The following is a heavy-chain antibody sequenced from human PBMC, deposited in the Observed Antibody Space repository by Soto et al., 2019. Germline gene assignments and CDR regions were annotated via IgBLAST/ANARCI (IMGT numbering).Heavy chain of an antibody. D-gene: IGHD3-3*01. V-gene: IGHV3-21*01. J-gene: IGHJ4*02. Sequence: EVQLVESGGGLVKPGGSLRLSCAASGFSFSPYTMSWVRQAPGKGLEWVSSISGSSSYIYYSDSMKGRFTISRDNAKNSLFLQMNSLRLEDTAVYYCARSSLGILRFLEWSFDYWGQGTLVTVSS. CDR1: GFSFSPYT. CDR2: ISGSSSYI. CDR3: ARSSLGILRFLEWSFDY.